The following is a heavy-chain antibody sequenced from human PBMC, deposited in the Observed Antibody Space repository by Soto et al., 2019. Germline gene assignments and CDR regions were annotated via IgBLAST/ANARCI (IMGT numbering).Heavy chain of an antibody. Sequence: GGSLRLSCAASGFTFSSYAMSWVRQAPGKGLEWVSAISGSGGSTYYADSVKGRFTISRDNSKNTLYLQMNSLRAEDTAVYYCAKMDQDIVVVVAAATTKDYYYYMDVWGKGTTVTVSS. CDR1: GFTFSSYA. CDR3: AKMDQDIVVVVAAATTKDYYYYMDV. D-gene: IGHD2-15*01. V-gene: IGHV3-23*01. J-gene: IGHJ6*03. CDR2: ISGSGGST.